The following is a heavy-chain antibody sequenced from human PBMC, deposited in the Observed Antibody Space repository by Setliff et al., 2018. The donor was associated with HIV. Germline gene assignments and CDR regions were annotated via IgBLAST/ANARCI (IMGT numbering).Heavy chain of an antibody. CDR1: GYTFTAYG. CDR3: ARDSAIVTTIIDHYYGMDV. CDR2: ISAYHGNT. J-gene: IGHJ6*02. D-gene: IGHD5-12*01. Sequence: ASVKVSRKPSGYTFTAYGLSWVRQAPGQGLEWMGWISAYHGNTNYAQNFQGRVTISRDTSASTAYMELSSLRSEDTAVYYCARDSAIVTTIIDHYYGMDVWGQGTTVTVSS. V-gene: IGHV1-18*01.